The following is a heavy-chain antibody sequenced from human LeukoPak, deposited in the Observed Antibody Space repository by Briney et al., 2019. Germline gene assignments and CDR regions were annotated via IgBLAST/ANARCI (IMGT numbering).Heavy chain of an antibody. J-gene: IGHJ4*02. CDR3: ARDYYYDSSGYYFPFVY. V-gene: IGHV1-69*13. Sequence: GASVKVSCKASGGTFSSYAISWVRQAPGQGLEWMGGIILIFGTANYAQKFQGRVTTTADESTSTAYMELSSLRSEDTAVYYCARDYYYDSSGYYFPFVYWGQGTLVTVSS. CDR1: GGTFSSYA. D-gene: IGHD3-22*01. CDR2: IILIFGTA.